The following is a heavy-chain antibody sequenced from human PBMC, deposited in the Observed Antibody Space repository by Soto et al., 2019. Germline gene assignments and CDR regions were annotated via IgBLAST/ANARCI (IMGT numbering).Heavy chain of an antibody. D-gene: IGHD6-19*01. Sequence: EVQLLESGGGLVQPGRSLRLSCAASGFTFSSYAMNWVRQAPGKGLEWFSAMIGTGGSPYYADSVKGRFTISRDNSKNTLYLQMNSLRVEDTAVFYCAKAGFSSGWAPSYFDYWGQGTLVTVSS. V-gene: IGHV3-23*01. CDR2: MIGTGGSP. CDR1: GFTFSSYA. CDR3: AKAGFSSGWAPSYFDY. J-gene: IGHJ4*02.